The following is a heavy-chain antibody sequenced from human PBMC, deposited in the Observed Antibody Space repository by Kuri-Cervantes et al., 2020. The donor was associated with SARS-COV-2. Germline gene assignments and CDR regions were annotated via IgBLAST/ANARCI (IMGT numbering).Heavy chain of an antibody. D-gene: IGHD2-2*01. Sequence: GESLKISCAASGFIFSSYWMHWVRQAPGKGLVWVSRINSNGSSTSYADSVKGRFTISRDNAKNTLYLQMNSLRAEDTAVYYCAREPHIVPAAIYYYYYYGIDVWGQGTTVTVSS. J-gene: IGHJ6*02. CDR3: AREPHIVPAAIYYYYYYGIDV. CDR2: INSNGSST. V-gene: IGHV3-74*01. CDR1: GFIFSSYW.